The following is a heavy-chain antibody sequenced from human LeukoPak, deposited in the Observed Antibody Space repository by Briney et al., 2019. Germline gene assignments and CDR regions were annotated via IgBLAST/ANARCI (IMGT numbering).Heavy chain of an antibody. CDR1: GGSISSSNW. V-gene: IGHV4-4*02. CDR2: IYHSGST. D-gene: IGHD3-22*01. Sequence: KPSGTLSLTCAVSGGSISSSNWWSWVRQPPGKGLVWIGEIYHSGSTNYNPSLKSRVTISVDKSKNQFSLKLSSVTAADTAVYYCARRPPTYYYDSSGSKGAFDIWGQGTMVTVSS. J-gene: IGHJ3*02. CDR3: ARRPPTYYYDSSGSKGAFDI.